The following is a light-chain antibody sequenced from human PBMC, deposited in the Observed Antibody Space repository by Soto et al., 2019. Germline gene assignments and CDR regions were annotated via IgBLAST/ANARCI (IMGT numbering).Light chain of an antibody. Sequence: EIVLTQSPGNLSLSPGERATLSCRASQSVSSSYLAWYQQKPGQAPMLLIYGASSRATGIPDRFSGSGSGTDFTLTISILETEDFAVYYCQQYGSSRGTFGQGTKVEIK. V-gene: IGKV3-20*01. J-gene: IGKJ1*01. CDR3: QQYGSSRGT. CDR2: GAS. CDR1: QSVSSSY.